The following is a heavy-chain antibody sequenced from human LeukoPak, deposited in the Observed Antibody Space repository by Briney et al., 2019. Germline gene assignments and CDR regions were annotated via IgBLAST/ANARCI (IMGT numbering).Heavy chain of an antibody. Sequence: GGSLRLSCAASGFTASSIYMSWVRQAPGKGLGWVSVIYSGGSTYYADSVKGRFTISRDNSKNTLYLQMYSLRAEDTAVYYCARGGGSWGGDAFDIWGQGTMVTVSS. CDR1: GFTASSIY. V-gene: IGHV3-66*02. CDR2: IYSGGST. J-gene: IGHJ3*02. CDR3: ARGGGSWGGDAFDI. D-gene: IGHD6-6*01.